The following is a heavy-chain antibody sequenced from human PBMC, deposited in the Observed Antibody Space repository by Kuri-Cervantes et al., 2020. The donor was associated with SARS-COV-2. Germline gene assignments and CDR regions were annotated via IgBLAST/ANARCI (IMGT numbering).Heavy chain of an antibody. V-gene: IGHV3-30*02. CDR2: IRYDGSNK. D-gene: IGHD2-21*01. Sequence: GESLKISCAASGFTFSSYGMHWVRQAPGKGLEWVAFIRYDGSNKYYADSVKGRFTISKESGENSLYLHMNSLRGGDTAVYYCARVAGEGPIYYYYMDVWGKGTTVTVSS. CDR1: GFTFSSYG. J-gene: IGHJ6*03. CDR3: ARVAGEGPIYYYYMDV.